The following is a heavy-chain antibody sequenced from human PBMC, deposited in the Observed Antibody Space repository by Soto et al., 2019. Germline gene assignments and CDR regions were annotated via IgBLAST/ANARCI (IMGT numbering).Heavy chain of an antibody. Sequence: QVQLQESGPGLVESSGTLSLTCAVYGGSITSGHWWTWVRQSPGKGLEWIGEISLNGDINYSPSLRGRVPVSTDVSRNHLSLRLTSVPAAHPAVYYCATRGTRTGGTVWGPGTVVTVSS. CDR1: GGSITSGHW. V-gene: IGHV4-4*02. D-gene: IGHD3-16*01. CDR2: ISLNGDI. J-gene: IGHJ4*03. CDR3: ATRGTRTGGTV.